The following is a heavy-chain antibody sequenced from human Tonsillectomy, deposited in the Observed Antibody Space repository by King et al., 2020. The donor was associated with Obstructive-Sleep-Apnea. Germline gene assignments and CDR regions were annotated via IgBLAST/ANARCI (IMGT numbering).Heavy chain of an antibody. CDR2: IYYSGST. CDR3: ARPRRATSGAFDI. J-gene: IGHJ3*02. CDR1: GGSISSYY. D-gene: IGHD5-12*01. V-gene: IGHV4-59*08. Sequence: QLQESGPGLVKPSETLSLTCTVSGGSISSYYWSWIRQPPGKGLEWIGYIYYSGSTTYNPSLKSRVTISGDTSKNQFSLKLSSVTAADTAVYYCARPRRATSGAFDIWGQGTMVTVSS.